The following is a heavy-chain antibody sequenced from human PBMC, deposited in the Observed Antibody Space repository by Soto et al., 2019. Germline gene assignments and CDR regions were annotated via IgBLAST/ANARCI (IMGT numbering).Heavy chain of an antibody. CDR2: ISGSGGST. D-gene: IGHD3-10*01. CDR1: GFIFSSYA. J-gene: IGHJ4*02. Sequence: EVQLLESGGGLVQPGGSLRLSCAASGFIFSSYAMSWVRQAPGKGLEWVSAISGSGGSTYYADSVKGRFTISRDNSKNTLYLQVNSLRAEDTAVYYCAKGFTMGNRREYGGQGTLVTVS. V-gene: IGHV3-23*01. CDR3: AKGFTMGNRREY.